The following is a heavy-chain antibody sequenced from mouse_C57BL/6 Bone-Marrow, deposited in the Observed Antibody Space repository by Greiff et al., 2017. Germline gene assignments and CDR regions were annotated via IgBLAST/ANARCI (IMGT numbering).Heavy chain of an antibody. CDR2: INYDGSST. Sequence: EVKLMESEGGLVQPGSSMKLSCTASGFTFSDYYMAWVRQVPEKGLEWVANINYDGSSTYYLDSLKSRFIISRDNAKNILYLQMSSLKSEDTATYYCARGDYDALLDYWGQGTTHTVSS. J-gene: IGHJ2*01. CDR3: ARGDYDALLDY. D-gene: IGHD2-4*01. V-gene: IGHV5-16*01. CDR1: GFTFSDYY.